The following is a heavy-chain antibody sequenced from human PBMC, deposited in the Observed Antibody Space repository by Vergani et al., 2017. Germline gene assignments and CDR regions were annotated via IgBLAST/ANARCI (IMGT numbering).Heavy chain of an antibody. V-gene: IGHV3-30*04. D-gene: IGHD1-26*01. CDR2: ISYDGSNK. Sequence: QVQLVESGGGVVQPGRSLRLSCAASGFTFCRYAMHWVRQAPGKGLEWGAVISYDGSNKYYADSVKGRFTISRDNSKNTLYLQMNSLRAEDTAVYYCARGTKRVGATLMPDYWGQGTLVTVSS. CDR3: ARGTKRVGATLMPDY. J-gene: IGHJ4*02. CDR1: GFTFCRYA.